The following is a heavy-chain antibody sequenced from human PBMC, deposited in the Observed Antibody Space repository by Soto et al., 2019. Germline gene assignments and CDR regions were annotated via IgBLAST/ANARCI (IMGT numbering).Heavy chain of an antibody. D-gene: IGHD1-20*01. CDR3: ATSKKGYNWNCFDH. V-gene: IGHV4-39*01. Sequence: SETLSLTCAVSGGSISCSSYHWGWHRPPPGKGPEWIGSVFYTGFTSYNPSLESRGSVSVDTWRNQFSQKVSGVSAADTAVYYCATSKKGYNWNCFDHWGQGSMVTVSS. CDR1: GGSISCSSYH. CDR2: VFYTGFT. J-gene: IGHJ4*02.